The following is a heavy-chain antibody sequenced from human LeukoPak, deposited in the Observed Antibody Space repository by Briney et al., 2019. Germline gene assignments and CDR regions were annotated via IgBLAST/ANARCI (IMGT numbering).Heavy chain of an antibody. CDR1: GGSISSSSYY. CDR2: IYYSGST. Sequence: SETLSLTCTVSGGSISSSSYYWGWIRQPPGKGLEWIGSIYYSGSTYYNPSLKSRVTISVDTSKNQFSLKLSSVTAADTAVYYCARANMRRADYWGQGTLVTVSS. J-gene: IGHJ4*02. D-gene: IGHD2-2*01. CDR3: ARANMRRADY. V-gene: IGHV4-39*07.